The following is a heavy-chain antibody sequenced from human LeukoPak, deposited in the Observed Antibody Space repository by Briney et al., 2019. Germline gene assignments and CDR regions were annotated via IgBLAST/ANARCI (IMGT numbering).Heavy chain of an antibody. CDR1: GGSIRSRSNY. CDR3: ATYSSGWYPFDY. D-gene: IGHD6-19*01. Sequence: SETLSLTCTVSGGSIRSRSNYWGWTHQPPGKGLEWIGSIYYTGYTFYNPSLKSRVTISVDTSKNQFSLKLSSVTAADTAVYYCATYSSGWYPFDYWGQGTLVTVSS. V-gene: IGHV4-39*07. CDR2: IYYTGYT. J-gene: IGHJ4*02.